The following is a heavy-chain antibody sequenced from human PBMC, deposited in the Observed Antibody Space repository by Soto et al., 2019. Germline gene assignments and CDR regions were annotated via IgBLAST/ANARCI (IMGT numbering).Heavy chain of an antibody. V-gene: IGHV4-31*03. D-gene: IGHD6-6*01. CDR2: IYDSESA. CDR1: GESISSGGYY. CDR3: ARASSSSSAADY. Sequence: SDTLSLTCNVSGESISSGGYYWSWIRHHPGKGLEWIGYIYDSESAYYNPSLKSRVTISMDTSKNHFAMRLSSVTGADTAVYYCARASSSSSAADYWGQGTLVTVS. J-gene: IGHJ4*02.